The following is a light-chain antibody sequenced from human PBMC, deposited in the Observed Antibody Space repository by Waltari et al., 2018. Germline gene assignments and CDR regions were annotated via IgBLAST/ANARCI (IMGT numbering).Light chain of an antibody. Sequence: SYELTQPPSVSVSPGQTASITCSGDKLGDKYVCWYQQKPGQSPVLVIYQDTKRPSGIPERCSGSNPGNTATLTISGTQAMDEADYYCQAWDSSTVVFGGGTKLTVL. V-gene: IGLV3-1*01. CDR3: QAWDSSTVV. J-gene: IGLJ2*01. CDR2: QDT. CDR1: KLGDKY.